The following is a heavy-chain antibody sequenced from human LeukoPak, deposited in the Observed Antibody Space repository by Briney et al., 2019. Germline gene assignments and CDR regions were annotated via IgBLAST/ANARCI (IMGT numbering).Heavy chain of an antibody. Sequence: PSETLSLTCAVYGGSFSGYYWSWIRQPPGKGLEWIGEINHSGSTNYNPSLKSRVTISVDTSKNQFSPKLSSVTAADTAVYYCAGRYDSSGYYFYWGQGTLVTVSS. CDR3: AGRYDSSGYYFY. V-gene: IGHV4-34*01. CDR1: GGSFSGYY. D-gene: IGHD3-22*01. CDR2: INHSGST. J-gene: IGHJ4*02.